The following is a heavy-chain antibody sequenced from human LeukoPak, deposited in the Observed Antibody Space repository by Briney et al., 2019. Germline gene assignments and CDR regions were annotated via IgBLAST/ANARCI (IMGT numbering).Heavy chain of an antibody. CDR3: ARKGGYGSGYYY. D-gene: IGHD2-15*01. CDR1: GFTFSDYW. V-gene: IGHV3-7*01. Sequence: GGSLRLSCAASGFTFSDYWMTWVRQAPGKGLEWVANIKKDGSEKDYVDSVKGRFTISRDNAKNSLYLQMDSLRVEDTAVYYCARKGGYGSGYYYWGQGTLVTVSS. J-gene: IGHJ4*02. CDR2: IKKDGSEK.